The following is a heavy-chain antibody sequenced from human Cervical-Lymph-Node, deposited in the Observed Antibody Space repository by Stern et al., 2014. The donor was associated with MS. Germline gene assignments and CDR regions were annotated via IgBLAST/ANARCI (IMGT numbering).Heavy chain of an antibody. CDR1: GDTFNSHG. V-gene: IGHV1-69*12. J-gene: IGHJ4*02. D-gene: IGHD5-24*01. CDR3: ARESKDGYNFDF. Sequence: QVQLLQSGAEVKKPGSSLKLSCAVSGDTFNSHGVSWVRQAPGQGLEWMGGIIPATTPAGYAQKFPGRVTLTADEFTRTVYMEMSSLTFEDTAVYYCARESKDGYNFDFWGQGTLGTVSS. CDR2: IIPATTPA.